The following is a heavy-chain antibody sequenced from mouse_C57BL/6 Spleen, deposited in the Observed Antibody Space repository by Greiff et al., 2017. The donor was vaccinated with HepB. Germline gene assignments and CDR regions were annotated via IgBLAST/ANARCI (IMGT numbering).Heavy chain of an antibody. Sequence: EVKLVESGGGLVKPGGSLKLSCAASGFTFSSYAMSWVRQTPEKRLEWVATISDGGSYTYYPDNVKGRFTISRDNAKNNLYLQMSHLKSEDTAMYYCARGGDYGNYEAWFAYWGQGTLVTVSA. D-gene: IGHD2-1*01. CDR2: ISDGGSYT. V-gene: IGHV5-4*03. CDR3: ARGGDYGNYEAWFAY. CDR1: GFTFSSYA. J-gene: IGHJ3*01.